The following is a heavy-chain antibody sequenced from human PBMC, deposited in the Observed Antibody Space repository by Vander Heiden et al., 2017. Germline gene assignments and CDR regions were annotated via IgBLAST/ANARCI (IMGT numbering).Heavy chain of an antibody. CDR2: ISSSSNYI. V-gene: IGHV3-21*01. CDR3: ARGPYYSENGVFYFGY. CDR1: GFTFSSYT. D-gene: IGHD3-22*01. Sequence: EVQLVESGGGLVKPGGSLRLSCAASGFTFSSYTMTWVRLAPGKGLQWVASISSSSNYIYYADSVKGRFTISRDNAKNSLYLEMNSLRAEDTALYYCARGPYYSENGVFYFGYWGQGTLVTVSS. J-gene: IGHJ4*02.